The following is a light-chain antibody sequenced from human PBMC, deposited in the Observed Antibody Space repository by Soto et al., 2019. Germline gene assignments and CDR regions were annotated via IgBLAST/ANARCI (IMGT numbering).Light chain of an antibody. V-gene: IGKV1-9*01. CDR2: AAS. CDR3: QQLNSYPFA. J-gene: IGKJ4*01. CDR1: QGISSS. Sequence: DIQLTQSPSFLSASVGDRVTVTCRASQGISSSLARYQQKPGKAPNLLIYAASTLQSGVPSRFSGSGSGTEFTLTISSLQPGDFATYYCQQLNSYPFAFGGGTKVDIK.